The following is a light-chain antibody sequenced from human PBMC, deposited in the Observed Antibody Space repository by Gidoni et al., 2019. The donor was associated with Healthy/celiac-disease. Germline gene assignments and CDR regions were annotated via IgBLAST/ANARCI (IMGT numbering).Light chain of an antibody. CDR2: DAS. J-gene: IGKJ4*01. CDR3: QQRSNWPLT. V-gene: IGKV3-11*01. CDR1: QSVSSY. Sequence: EILLTQSPATLSFSPGERAPLSCRASQSVSSYLAWYQQKPGQAPRLLIHDASNRATGIPARFSGSGSGTDFTLTISSLEPEDFAVYYCQQRSNWPLTFGGGTKVEIK.